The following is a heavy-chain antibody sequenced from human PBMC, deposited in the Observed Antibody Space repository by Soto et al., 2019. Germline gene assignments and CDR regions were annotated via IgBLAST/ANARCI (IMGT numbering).Heavy chain of an antibody. V-gene: IGHV3-21*01. D-gene: IGHD5-12*01. CDR2: ISSSSSYI. Sequence: KPGGSLRLSCAASGFTFSSYSMNWVRQAPGKGLEWVSSISSSSSYIYYADSVKGRFTISRDNAKNSLYLQMNSLRAEDTAVYYCARDPPGWLRFPFDYYGMDVWGQGTTVTVSS. CDR1: GFTFSSYS. J-gene: IGHJ6*02. CDR3: ARDPPGWLRFPFDYYGMDV.